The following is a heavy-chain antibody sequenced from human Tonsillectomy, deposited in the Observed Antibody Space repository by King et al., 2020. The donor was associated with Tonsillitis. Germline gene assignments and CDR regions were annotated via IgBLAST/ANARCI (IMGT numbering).Heavy chain of an antibody. D-gene: IGHD3-16*01. Sequence: LQLQESGPGLVKPSETLSLTCTVSGGSISSTNYYWGWIRQPPGKGLEWIGSIYYTGSTYYNPSLKSRVTISVDTSKNQFSLRLSSVTAADTAVYHCARLTYYDYVWGSYLDAFDIWGQGTMVTVSS. CDR3: ARLTYYDYVWGSYLDAFDI. CDR2: IYYTGST. V-gene: IGHV4-39*01. J-gene: IGHJ3*02. CDR1: GGSISSTNYY.